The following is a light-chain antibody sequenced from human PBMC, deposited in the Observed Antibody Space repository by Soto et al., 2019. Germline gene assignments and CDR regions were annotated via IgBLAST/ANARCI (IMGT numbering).Light chain of an antibody. J-gene: IGLJ1*01. CDR3: SSYTGSSYV. Sequence: QSALTQPASVSGSPGQSITISCTGASSDVGSFNLVSWYQHHPGKAPKLMIYEVSKRPSGVPDRFSGSKSGNTASLTVSGLQAEDEANYYCSSYTGSSYVFGTGTKLTVL. CDR2: EVS. CDR1: SSDVGSFNL. V-gene: IGLV2-14*02.